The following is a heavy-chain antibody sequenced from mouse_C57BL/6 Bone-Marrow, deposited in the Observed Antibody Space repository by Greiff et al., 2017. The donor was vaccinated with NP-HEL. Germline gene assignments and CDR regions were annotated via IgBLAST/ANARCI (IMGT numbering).Heavy chain of an antibody. CDR3: TTGTAQATAWFAY. J-gene: IGHJ3*01. V-gene: IGHV14-1*01. D-gene: IGHD3-2*02. CDR2: IDPEDGDT. CDR1: GFNIKDYY. Sequence: VQLQQSGAELVRPGASVKLSCTASGFNIKDYYMHWVKQRPEQGLEWIGRIDPEDGDTEYAPKFQGKATMTADTSSNTAYLQLSSLTSEDTAVYYCTTGTAQATAWFAYWGQGTLVTVSA.